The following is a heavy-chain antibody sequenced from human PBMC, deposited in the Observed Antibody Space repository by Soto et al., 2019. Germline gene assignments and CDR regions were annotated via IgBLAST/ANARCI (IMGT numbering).Heavy chain of an antibody. D-gene: IGHD2-21*02. CDR1: GGTFSSYA. CDR3: ARTVVTAILAFFWFDP. CDR2: IIPIFGTA. Sequence: SVKVSCKASGGTFSSYAIRWVRQAPGQGLEWMGGIIPIFGTANYAQKFQGRVTITADESTSTAYMELSSLRSEDTAVYYCARTVVTAILAFFWFDPWGQGTLVTVSS. V-gene: IGHV1-69*13. J-gene: IGHJ5*02.